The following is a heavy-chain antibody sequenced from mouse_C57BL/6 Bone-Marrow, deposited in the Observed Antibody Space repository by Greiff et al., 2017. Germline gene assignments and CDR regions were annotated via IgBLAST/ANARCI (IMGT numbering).Heavy chain of an antibody. J-gene: IGHJ4*01. D-gene: IGHD1-3*01. CDR2: IYPGSGST. CDR3: GSDNENAMDY. Sequence: QVQLQQPGAELVKPGASVKMSCKASGYTFTSYWITWVKQRPGHGLEWIGDIYPGSGSTNYNEKFKSKATLTVDTSSSIANMQLSSLTSEDSAVYYCGSDNENAMDYWDQGTSETVCS. CDR1: GYTFTSYW. V-gene: IGHV1-55*01.